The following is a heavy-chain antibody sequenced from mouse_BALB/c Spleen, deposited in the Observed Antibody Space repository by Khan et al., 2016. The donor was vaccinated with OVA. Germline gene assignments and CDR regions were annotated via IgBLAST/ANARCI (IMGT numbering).Heavy chain of an antibody. J-gene: IGHJ2*01. V-gene: IGHV1S81*02. D-gene: IGHD1-1*01. Sequence: QVQLQQPGAELVKAGASVKMSCKASGYTFTSYWMHWVKQRLGQGLEWFAETNPTNGRTYYNEKFKSKATLPVDKSSSTAYMLLSGPTFEDSAVYYCARIKKIVATYFDDWGQGTTLTVAS. CDR1: GYTFTSYW. CDR3: ARIKKIVATYFDD. CDR2: TNPTNGRT.